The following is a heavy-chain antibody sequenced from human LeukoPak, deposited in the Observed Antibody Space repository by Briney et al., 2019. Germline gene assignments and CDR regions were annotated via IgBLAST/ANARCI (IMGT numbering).Heavy chain of an antibody. CDR1: GYTFTGYY. J-gene: IGHJ5*02. D-gene: IGHD4-17*01. V-gene: IGHV1-2*02. Sequence: ASVKLSCKASGYTFTGYYMHWVRQAPGQGLEWMGWINPNSGGTNYAQKFQGRVTMTRGTSISTAYMELSRLRSDDTAVYYCAREGMTTVTTGWFDPWGQGTLVTVSS. CDR3: AREGMTTVTTGWFDP. CDR2: INPNSGGT.